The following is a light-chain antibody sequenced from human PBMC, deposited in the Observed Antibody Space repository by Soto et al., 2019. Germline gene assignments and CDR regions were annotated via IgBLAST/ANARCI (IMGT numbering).Light chain of an antibody. CDR2: LNSDGSH. Sequence: QSVLTQSPSASASLGASVKLTCTLSSGHSSFAIAWHQQQPGKGPRYLMKLNSDGSHSKGDGIPDRFSGSRSGAERYLTISSLQSEDEAAYYCQTWGTGIRVFGGGTKLTVL. CDR3: QTWGTGIRV. J-gene: IGLJ2*01. CDR1: SGHSSFA. V-gene: IGLV4-69*01.